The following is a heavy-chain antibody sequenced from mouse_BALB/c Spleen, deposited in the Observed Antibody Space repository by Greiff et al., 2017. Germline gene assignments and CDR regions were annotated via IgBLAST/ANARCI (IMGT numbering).Heavy chain of an antibody. J-gene: IGHJ4*01. D-gene: IGHD2-3*01. CDR1: GYTFTSYN. CDR2: IYPGNGDT. Sequence: QVQLQQPGAELVKPGASVKMSCKASGYTFTSYNMHWVKQTPGQGLEWIGAIYPGNGDTSYNQKFKGKATLTADKSSSTAYMQLSSLTSEDSAVYYCARWGDGSPDYWGQGTSVTVSS. V-gene: IGHV1-12*01. CDR3: ARWGDGSPDY.